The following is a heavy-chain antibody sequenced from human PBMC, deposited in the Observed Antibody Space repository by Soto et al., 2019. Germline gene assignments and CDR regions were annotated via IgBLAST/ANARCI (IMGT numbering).Heavy chain of an antibody. V-gene: IGHV1-69*02. J-gene: IGHJ5*02. D-gene: IGHD3-10*01. Sequence: QVQLVQSGAEVKKPGSSVKVSCKASGGTFSRYTINWVRQAPGQGLEWMGRIIPIAAIANYTQKFQRRVTITVDKSSTTAYMEPSSLRSDDTDVYYCARGSTIVRGAPSWFDPWGQGTLVTVSS. CDR3: ARGSTIVRGAPSWFDP. CDR1: GGTFSRYT. CDR2: IIPIAAIA.